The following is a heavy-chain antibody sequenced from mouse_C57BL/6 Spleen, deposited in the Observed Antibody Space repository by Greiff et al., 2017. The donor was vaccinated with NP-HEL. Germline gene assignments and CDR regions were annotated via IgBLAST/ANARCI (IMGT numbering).Heavy chain of an antibody. CDR1: GYPFTSYW. CDR2: IYPGSGST. CDR3: ARGGGSYWYFDV. J-gene: IGHJ1*03. D-gene: IGHD1-1*01. V-gene: IGHV1-55*01. Sequence: QVQLQQPGAELVKPGASVKMSCKASGYPFTSYWITWVKQRPGQGLEWIGDIYPGSGSTNYNEKFKSKATLTVDTSSSTAYMQLSSLTSEDSAVYYCARGGGSYWYFDVWGTGTTVTVSS.